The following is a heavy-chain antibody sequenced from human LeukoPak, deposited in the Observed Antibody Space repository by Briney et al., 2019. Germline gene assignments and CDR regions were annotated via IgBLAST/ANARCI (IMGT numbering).Heavy chain of an antibody. J-gene: IGHJ3*02. D-gene: IGHD3-9*01. Sequence: SETLSLTCTVSGGSISSSSYYWGWIRQPPGKGLEWIGSIYYSGSTYYNPSLKSRVTISVDTSKNQFSLKLSSVTAADTTVYYCAREYYDILTGSHDAFDIWGQGTMVTVSS. V-gene: IGHV4-39*07. CDR3: AREYYDILTGSHDAFDI. CDR1: GGSISSSSYY. CDR2: IYYSGST.